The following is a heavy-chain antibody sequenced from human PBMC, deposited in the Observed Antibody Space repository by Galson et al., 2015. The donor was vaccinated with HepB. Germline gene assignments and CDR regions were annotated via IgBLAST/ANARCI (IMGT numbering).Heavy chain of an antibody. CDR1: GYTFTGYY. J-gene: IGHJ6*02. CDR2: INPNSGGT. CDR3: ARDRAVAGTGTAHYGMDV. V-gene: IGHV1-2*04. D-gene: IGHD6-19*01. Sequence: SVKVSCKASGYTFTGYYMHWVRQAPGQGLEWMGWINPNSGGTNYAQKFQGWVTMTRDTSISTAYMELSRLRSDDTAVYYCARDRAVAGTGTAHYGMDVWGQGTTVTVSS.